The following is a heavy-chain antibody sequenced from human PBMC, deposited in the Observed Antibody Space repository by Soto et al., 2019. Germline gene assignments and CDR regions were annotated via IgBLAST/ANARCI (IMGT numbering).Heavy chain of an antibody. V-gene: IGHV1-58*01. Sequence: SVKVSCKASGFSLSTSTVQWVRQSRGHRLEWIGWIVVGNGNTNFAQNLRQRVTFSRDMSTNTAYMDVNSLRSDDTAMYYCATASRGYTFGFDSWGQGSLVTVSS. J-gene: IGHJ4*02. CDR2: IVVGNGNT. CDR3: ATASRGYTFGFDS. CDR1: GFSLSTST. D-gene: IGHD3-16*01.